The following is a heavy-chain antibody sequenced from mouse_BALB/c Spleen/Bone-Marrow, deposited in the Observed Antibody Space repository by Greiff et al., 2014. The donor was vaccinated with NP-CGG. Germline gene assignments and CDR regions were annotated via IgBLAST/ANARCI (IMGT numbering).Heavy chain of an antibody. CDR1: GFNIKDTY. Sequence: VQLQQPGAELVKPGASVKLSCTASGFNIKDTYMHWVKQRPEQGLVWIGRIDPANGNTKYDPKFQGKATITADTSPNTAYLQLSSLTSEDTAVYYCANYYYGSSLFAYWGQGTLVTVSA. J-gene: IGHJ3*01. V-gene: IGHV14-3*02. CDR2: IDPANGNT. CDR3: ANYYYGSSLFAY. D-gene: IGHD1-1*01.